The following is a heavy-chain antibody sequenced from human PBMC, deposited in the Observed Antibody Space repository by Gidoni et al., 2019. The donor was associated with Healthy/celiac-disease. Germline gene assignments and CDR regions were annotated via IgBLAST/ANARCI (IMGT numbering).Heavy chain of an antibody. CDR3: ARVVSGAAAGNFDY. V-gene: IGHV4-34*01. CDR2: INHSGST. J-gene: IGHJ4*02. D-gene: IGHD6-13*01. CDR1: GGSFSGYY. Sequence: QVQLQQWGAGLLKPSETLSLTCAVDGGSFSGYYWSWIRQPPGKGLEWIGEINHSGSTNYHPSLKSRVTISVDTSKNQFSLKLSSVTAADTAVYYCARVVSGAAAGNFDYWGQGTLVTVSS.